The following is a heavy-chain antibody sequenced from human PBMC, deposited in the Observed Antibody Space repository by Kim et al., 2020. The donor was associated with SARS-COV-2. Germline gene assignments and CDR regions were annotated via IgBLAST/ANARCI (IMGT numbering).Heavy chain of an antibody. J-gene: IGHJ6*03. CDR3: ARDHRRMERFFDWLPYYYYMDV. D-gene: IGHD3-9*01. V-gene: IGHV3-74*01. CDR2: INSDGSSI. CDR1: GFPFGSYW. Sequence: GGSLRLSCAASGFPFGSYWVHWVRQAPGKGLVWVSHINSDGSSITYADSVKGRFTISRDNAKNTLYLQMNSLRAEDTAVYYCARDHRRMERFFDWLPYYYYMDVWGKGTTVTVSS.